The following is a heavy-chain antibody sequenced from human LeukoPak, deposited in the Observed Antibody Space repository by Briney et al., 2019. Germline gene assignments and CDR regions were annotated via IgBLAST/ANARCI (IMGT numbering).Heavy chain of an antibody. Sequence: SETLSLTCTVSGGSISSSSYYWGWIRQPPGKGLEWIGSIYYSGSTYYNPSLKSRVTISVDTSKNQFSLKLSSVTAADTAVYYCARDLRDYGSGSYSLYYYYYMDVWGKGTTVTISS. CDR1: GGSISSSSYY. J-gene: IGHJ6*03. CDR3: ARDLRDYGSGSYSLYYYYYMDV. CDR2: IYYSGST. V-gene: IGHV4-39*02. D-gene: IGHD3-10*01.